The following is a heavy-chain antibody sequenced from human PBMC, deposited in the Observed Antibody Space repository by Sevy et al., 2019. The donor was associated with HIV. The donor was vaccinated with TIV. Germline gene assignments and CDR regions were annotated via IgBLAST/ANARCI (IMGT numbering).Heavy chain of an antibody. D-gene: IGHD6-6*01. V-gene: IGHV4-30-4*01. Sequence: SETLSLTCTVSGGSISSGDYYWSWIRQPPGKGLEWIGYIYYIGSTYYNPSLKSRVTISVDTSKNQFSLKLSSVTAADTAVYYGARVRAARPLSWFDPWGQGTLVTVSS. CDR2: IYYIGST. J-gene: IGHJ5*02. CDR3: ARVRAARPLSWFDP. CDR1: GGSISSGDYY.